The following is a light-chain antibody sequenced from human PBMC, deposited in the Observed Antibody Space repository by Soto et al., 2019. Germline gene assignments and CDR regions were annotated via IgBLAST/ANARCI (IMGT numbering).Light chain of an antibody. V-gene: IGLV2-23*02. CDR1: TRDVGSYNL. Sequence: QCVLTQPASGSGSPGQSITITCTGTTRDVGSYNLISWYQQHPGKAPKVIIKELNRRPSGVSNRFSGSKSGNTASLTISGLQPEDEADYYCYSYAVMPYVFELGPRSPS. J-gene: IGLJ1*01. CDR2: ELN. CDR3: YSYAVMPYV.